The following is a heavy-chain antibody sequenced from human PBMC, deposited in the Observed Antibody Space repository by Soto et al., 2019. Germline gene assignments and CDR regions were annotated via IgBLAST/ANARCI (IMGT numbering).Heavy chain of an antibody. CDR1: GGTFSSYA. CDR3: ARERGNGSYFFDY. V-gene: IGHV1-69*13. Sequence: ASVKVSCKASGGTFSSYAISWVRQAPGQGLEWMGGIIPIFGTANYAQKFQGRVTITADESTSTAYMELSSLRSEDTAVYYCARERGNGSYFFDYWGQGTLVTVSS. CDR2: IIPIFGTA. J-gene: IGHJ4*02. D-gene: IGHD1-26*01.